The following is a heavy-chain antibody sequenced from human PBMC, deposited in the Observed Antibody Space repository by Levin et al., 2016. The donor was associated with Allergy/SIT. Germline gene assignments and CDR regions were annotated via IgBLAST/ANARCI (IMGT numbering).Heavy chain of an antibody. Sequence: PGKGLEWLGYIYTNGDTYYSPSLKSRLSMSLDTSQNDISLRLSSVTSADTAIYYCARDKGDYYDNDGYQYVRAFEIWGQGTMVTVSS. J-gene: IGHJ3*02. V-gene: IGHV4-30-2*05. D-gene: IGHD3-22*01. CDR2: IYTNGDT. CDR3: ARDKGDYYDNDGYQYVRAFEI.